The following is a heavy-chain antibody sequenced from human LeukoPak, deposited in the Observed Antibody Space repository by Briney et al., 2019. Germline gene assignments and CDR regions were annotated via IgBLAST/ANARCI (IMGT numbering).Heavy chain of an antibody. V-gene: IGHV3-21*01. CDR3: ARAVIAVAGRCFDY. Sequence: GGSLRLSCAASGFTFSSYSMNWVRQAPGKGLEWVSSISSSSSYIYYADSVKGRFTISRDNAKNSLYLQMNSLRAEDTAVYYCARAVIAVAGRCFDYGGQGTLVTVSS. J-gene: IGHJ4*02. D-gene: IGHD6-19*01. CDR1: GFTFSSYS. CDR2: ISSSSSYI.